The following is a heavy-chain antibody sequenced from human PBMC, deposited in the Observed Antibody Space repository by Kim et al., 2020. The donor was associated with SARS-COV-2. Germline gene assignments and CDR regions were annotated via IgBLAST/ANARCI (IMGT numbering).Heavy chain of an antibody. CDR3: ARGLGQRGIYFDY. V-gene: IGHV1-2*02. J-gene: IGHJ4*02. CDR1: GYTFTGYY. Sequence: ASVKVSCKASGYTFTGYYMHWVRQAPGQGLEWMGWINPNSGGTNYAQKFQGRVTMTRDTSISTGYMELSGLRSDDTAVYYCARGLGQRGIYFDYWGQGTLVIVSS. D-gene: IGHD6-19*01. CDR2: INPNSGGT.